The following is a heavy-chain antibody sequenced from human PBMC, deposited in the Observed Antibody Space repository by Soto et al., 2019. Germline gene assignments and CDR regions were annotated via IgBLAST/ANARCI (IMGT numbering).Heavy chain of an antibody. J-gene: IGHJ4*02. V-gene: IGHV3-13*01. CDR3: ARARGTNGGFDY. CDR2: IGTAGDT. CDR1: GFTFSSYD. Sequence: EVQLVESGGGLVQPGGSLRLSCAASGFTFSSYDMHWVRQATGKGLEWVSAIGTAGDTCYPGSVKGRFTISRENAKNSLYLQMNSLRAEDTAVYYCARARGTNGGFDYWGQGTLVTVSS.